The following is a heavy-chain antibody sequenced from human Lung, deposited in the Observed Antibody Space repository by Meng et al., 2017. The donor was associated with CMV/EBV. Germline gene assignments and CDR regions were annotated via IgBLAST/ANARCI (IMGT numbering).Heavy chain of an antibody. CDR1: GYTFGIFG. V-gene: IGHV1-18*01. J-gene: IGHJ4*02. CDR2: ISAENGNT. Sequence: QGQVGQAGGGVREPGASVEGPCKASGYTFGIFGITWVRQAPGQGLEWVGWISAENGNTNYAQKFQGRVTLTTDTSTKTAYMDLRGLRSDDSAVYYCARAGAAVTTHFDFWGRGTLVTVSS. CDR3: ARAGAAVTTHFDF. D-gene: IGHD4-17*01.